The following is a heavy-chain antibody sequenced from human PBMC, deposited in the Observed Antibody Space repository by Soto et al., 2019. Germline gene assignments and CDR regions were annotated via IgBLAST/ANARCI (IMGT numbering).Heavy chain of an antibody. Sequence: QVQLVESGGGVVQPGRSLRLSCAASGFTFSSYGMHWVRQAPGKGLEWVAVISYDGSNKYYADSVKGRFTISRDNSKNTLYLQMNSLRAEDTAVYYCAKELGSGSYSPLDYWGQGTLVTVSS. CDR3: AKELGSGSYSPLDY. CDR1: GFTFSSYG. J-gene: IGHJ4*02. V-gene: IGHV3-30*18. CDR2: ISYDGSNK. D-gene: IGHD1-26*01.